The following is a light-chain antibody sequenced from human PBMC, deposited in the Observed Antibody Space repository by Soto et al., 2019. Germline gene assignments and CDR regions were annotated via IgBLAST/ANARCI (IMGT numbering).Light chain of an antibody. CDR2: EVT. Sequence: ALTQPPSASGSPGQSVTISCTGTSSDVGGYNYVSWYQQHPGKVPKLMIYEVTKRPSGVPDRFSGSKSGDTASLTVSGLQAEDEADYYCSSYAGSNNYVFGTGTKVTVL. CDR1: SSDVGGYNY. CDR3: SSYAGSNNYV. J-gene: IGLJ1*01. V-gene: IGLV2-8*01.